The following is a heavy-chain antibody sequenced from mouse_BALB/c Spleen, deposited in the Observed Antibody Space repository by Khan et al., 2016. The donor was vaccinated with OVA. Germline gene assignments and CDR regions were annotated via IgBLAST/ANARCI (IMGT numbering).Heavy chain of an antibody. V-gene: IGHV3-2*02. CDR3: SRTARIKF. D-gene: IGHD1-2*01. CDR1: GYSITNGYG. Sequence: EVQLQESGPGLVKPSQSLSLTCTVTGYSITNGYGGNCNRQSPGNKLGWLGYLSYSCITNYNPTFKSQITITLDTSYNHVFLQFNSVTTEDTATYNCSRTARIKFWGEGTTLTVSS. J-gene: IGHJ2*01. CDR2: LSYSCIT.